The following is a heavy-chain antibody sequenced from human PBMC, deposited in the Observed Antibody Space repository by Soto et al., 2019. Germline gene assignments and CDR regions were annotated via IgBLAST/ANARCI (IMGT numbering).Heavy chain of an antibody. Sequence: ASVKVSCKASGYTFTNYGINWVRQAPGQGLEWMGWISAYNGNTNYAQKLQGRVTMTTDTSTTTAYMELRSLRSDDSAVYYCAKMGSSGYYWSDYGGQGTPVTVS. CDR3: AKMGSSGYYWSDY. D-gene: IGHD3-22*01. CDR1: GYTFTNYG. J-gene: IGHJ4*02. CDR2: ISAYNGNT. V-gene: IGHV1-18*01.